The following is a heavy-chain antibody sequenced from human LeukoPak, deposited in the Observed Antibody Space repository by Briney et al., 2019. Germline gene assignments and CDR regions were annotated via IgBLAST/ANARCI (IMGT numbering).Heavy chain of an antibody. CDR2: ISYSGST. J-gene: IGHJ4*02. V-gene: IGHV4-61*01. CDR3: ARRGGSGRSFDY. Sequence: SETLSLICTVSGGSVSSGSYYWSWIRQPPGNGLEWFGYISYSGSTNYNPSLKSRVTISVDTSKNQFSLKVTSVTAADTAVCYCARRGGSGRSFDYWGQGTLVTVSS. CDR1: GGSVSSGSYY. D-gene: IGHD3-10*01.